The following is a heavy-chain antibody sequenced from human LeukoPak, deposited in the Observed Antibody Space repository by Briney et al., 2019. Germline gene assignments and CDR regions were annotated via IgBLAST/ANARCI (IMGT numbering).Heavy chain of an antibody. CDR2: MNPNSGNT. D-gene: IGHD3-16*01. V-gene: IGHV1-8*01. J-gene: IGHJ3*02. CDR3: ASTTVYDLDAFDI. CDR1: GYTFTSYD. Sequence: ASVKVSCKASGYTFTSYDINWVRQATGQGLEWMGWMNPNSGNTGYAQKFQGRVTMTRSTSISTAYMELSSLRSEDTAVYYCASTTVYDLDAFDIWGQGTMVTVSS.